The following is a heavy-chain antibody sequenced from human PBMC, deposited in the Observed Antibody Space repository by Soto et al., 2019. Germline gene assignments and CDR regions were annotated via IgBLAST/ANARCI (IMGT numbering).Heavy chain of an antibody. J-gene: IGHJ4*02. V-gene: IGHV4-31*03. CDR2: IYFTGYT. CDR1: GASFTNDGSY. D-gene: IGHD3-10*01. Sequence: SETLSLTCTVSGASFTNDGSYWSWIRQHPGKGLEWIGYIYFTGYTYYTPSLKSRVAFSIETSKRQFSLRLTSVTAADTAIYYCARSVNKALVRGIDSWGQGTLVTVSS. CDR3: ARSVNKALVRGIDS.